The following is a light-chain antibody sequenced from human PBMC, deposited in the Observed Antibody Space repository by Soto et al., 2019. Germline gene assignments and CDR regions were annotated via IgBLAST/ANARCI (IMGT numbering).Light chain of an antibody. CDR1: QGINNF. CDR3: RQLTNFRFT. CDR2: GAS. J-gene: IGKJ2*01. Sequence: IQLTQSPSSLSASVGDRVTITCRASQGINNFLAWYQQRPGKAPQLLVYGASTLQSGVPSRFSGSGSGTDFTHTISSLQTKDFATYYCRQLTNFRFTFGQGTKLDIK. V-gene: IGKV1-9*01.